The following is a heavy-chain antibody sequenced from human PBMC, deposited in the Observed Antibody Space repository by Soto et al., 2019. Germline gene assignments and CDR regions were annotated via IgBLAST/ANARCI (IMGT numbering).Heavy chain of an antibody. CDR2: IYHSGST. CDR1: GYSISSGYY. V-gene: IGHV4-38-2*01. J-gene: IGHJ3*02. Sequence: SETLSLTCAVSGYSISSGYYWGWIRQPPGKGLEWIGSIYHSGSTYYNPSLKSRVTISVDTSKNQFSLKLSSVTAADTAVYYCARQGTYYYDSSGYYYSNGPWSSFDIWGQGTMVTVSS. D-gene: IGHD3-22*01. CDR3: ARQGTYYYDSSGYYYSNGPWSSFDI.